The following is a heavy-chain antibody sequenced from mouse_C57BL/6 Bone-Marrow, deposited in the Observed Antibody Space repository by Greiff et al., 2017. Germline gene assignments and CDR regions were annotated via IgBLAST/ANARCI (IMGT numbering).Heavy chain of an antibody. J-gene: IGHJ4*01. CDR3: ASRYAIDY. V-gene: IGHV1-81*01. CDR1: GYTFTSYG. CDR2: IYPRSGTP. Sequence: VQLQQSGAELARPGASVKMSCKASGYTFTSYGISWVKQRTGQGLEWIGEIYPRSGTPSYHEKFKGKATLTADKSSRTAYMGRRSLTSEDSAFYCCASRYAIDYWGQGTSVTVSA.